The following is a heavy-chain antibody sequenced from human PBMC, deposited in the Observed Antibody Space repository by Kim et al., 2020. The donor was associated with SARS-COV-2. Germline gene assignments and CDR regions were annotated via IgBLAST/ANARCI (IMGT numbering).Heavy chain of an antibody. Sequence: GGSLRLSCAASGFTFSSYWMSWVRQTPGKGLEWVANIKQDGSEKYYVDSVKGRFTISRDNAKNSLYLQMNSLRAEDTAVYYCASGSSGSYYPYYYYGMDVWGQGTTVTVSS. V-gene: IGHV3-7*01. J-gene: IGHJ6*02. CDR2: IKQDGSEK. CDR1: GFTFSSYW. D-gene: IGHD1-26*01. CDR3: ASGSSGSYYPYYYYGMDV.